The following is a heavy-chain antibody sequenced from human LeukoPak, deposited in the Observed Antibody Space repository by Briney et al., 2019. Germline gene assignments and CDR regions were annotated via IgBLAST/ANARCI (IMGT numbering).Heavy chain of an antibody. Sequence: SETLSLTCAVYGGSFSGYYWSWIRQPPGKGLEWIGEINHSGSTNYNPSLKSRLTISIDTSKNQFSLRLSSVTAADTAVYYCTKSMVRGTPLRWFDPWGQGTLVTVSS. V-gene: IGHV4-34*01. CDR2: INHSGST. D-gene: IGHD3-10*01. CDR3: TKSMVRGTPLRWFDP. CDR1: GGSFSGYY. J-gene: IGHJ5*02.